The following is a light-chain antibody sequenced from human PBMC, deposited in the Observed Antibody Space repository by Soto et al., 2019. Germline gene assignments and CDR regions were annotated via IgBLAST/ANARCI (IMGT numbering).Light chain of an antibody. CDR1: SSNIGGNS. CDR3: AAWDDSLNGYV. Sequence: QSVLTQPPSVSGTPGQRVTISCSGGSSNIGGNSVDWYQQLPGTAPKLLIYTNSQRPSGVPDRFSGSKSGTSASLAISGLLSEDEAVYYCAAWDDSLNGYVFGIGTKLTVL. J-gene: IGLJ1*01. V-gene: IGLV1-44*01. CDR2: TNS.